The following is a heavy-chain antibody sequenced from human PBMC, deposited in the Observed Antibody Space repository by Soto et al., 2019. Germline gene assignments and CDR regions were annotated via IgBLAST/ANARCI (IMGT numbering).Heavy chain of an antibody. V-gene: IGHV4-34*01. Sequence: SETLSLTCAVYGGSFSGYYWSWIRQPPGKGLEWIGEINHSGNTNYNPSLKSRVTISVDTSKNQFSLKLSSETAADTAVYYCARHNYDGSGCYYYYYGMDVWGQGTTVTVSS. CDR3: ARHNYDGSGCYYYYYGMDV. J-gene: IGHJ6*02. CDR2: INHSGNT. D-gene: IGHD3-22*01. CDR1: GGSFSGYY.